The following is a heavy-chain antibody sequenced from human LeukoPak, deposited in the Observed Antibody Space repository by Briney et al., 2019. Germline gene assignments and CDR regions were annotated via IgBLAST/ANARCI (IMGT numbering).Heavy chain of an antibody. D-gene: IGHD3-10*01. Sequence: SETLSLTCAVSGVSFNDYYWSWVRQAPGKGLEWIGEINHSGYTNDSPSLKSRVTISIDTSNSQLSLKLSSVTAADTAVYYCARPHPLYGAGSFAFWGQGNLVIVSS. CDR1: GVSFNDYY. J-gene: IGHJ4*02. V-gene: IGHV4-34*01. CDR2: INHSGYT. CDR3: ARPHPLYGAGSFAF.